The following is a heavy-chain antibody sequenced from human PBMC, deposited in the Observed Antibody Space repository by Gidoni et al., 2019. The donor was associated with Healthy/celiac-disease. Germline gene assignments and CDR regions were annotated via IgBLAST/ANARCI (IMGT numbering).Heavy chain of an antibody. V-gene: IGHV3-64D*06. Sequence: EVQLVESGGGLVQPGGSLRISCSASGFTFSSYARHWVRQAPGKGLEYVSAISSNGGSTYYADSVKGRFTISRDNSKNTLYLQMSSLRAEDTAVYYCVKSTDTAMVPPFDYWGQGTLVTVSS. J-gene: IGHJ4*02. CDR2: ISSNGGST. CDR3: VKSTDTAMVPPFDY. D-gene: IGHD5-18*01. CDR1: GFTFSSYA.